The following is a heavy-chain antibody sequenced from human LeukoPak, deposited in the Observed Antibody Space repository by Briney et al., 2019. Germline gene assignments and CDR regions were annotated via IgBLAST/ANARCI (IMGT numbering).Heavy chain of an antibody. CDR3: ATSGLTNYYYGMDV. J-gene: IGHJ6*02. V-gene: IGHV3-53*04. CDR1: GFIVSSSY. Sequence: GGSLRLSCAASGFIVSSSYMSWVRQAPGKGLEWVSVIYTGGSTHSADSVKGRFTISRHNSKNTLYLQMNSLRAEDTAVYYCATSGLTNYYYGMDVWGQGTTVTVAS. D-gene: IGHD6-25*01. CDR2: IYTGGST.